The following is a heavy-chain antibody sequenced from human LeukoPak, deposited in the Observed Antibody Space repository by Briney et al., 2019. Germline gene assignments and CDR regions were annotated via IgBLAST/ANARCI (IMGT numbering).Heavy chain of an antibody. V-gene: IGHV3-23*01. CDR2: IRGSDGKT. D-gene: IGHD3-22*01. J-gene: IGHJ4*02. CDR3: AKAHIDGDGYYYFDY. Sequence: PGGSLRLSCAVSGFTFSSYAMSWVRQAPGKGLEWVSDIRGSDGKTYYADSVKGRSTISRDNSKNKLYLQMSSLRADDTAVYYCAKAHIDGDGYYYFDYWGQGTLVSVSS. CDR1: GFTFSSYA.